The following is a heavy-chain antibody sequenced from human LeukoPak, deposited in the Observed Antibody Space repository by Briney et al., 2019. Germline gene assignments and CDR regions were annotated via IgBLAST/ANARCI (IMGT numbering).Heavy chain of an antibody. D-gene: IGHD3/OR15-3a*01. CDR3: ASGEFRHGLQVDY. CDR2: TYYRSKWYN. CDR1: GDSVSSNSVA. Sequence: SQTLSLTCAIAGDSVSSNSVAWNWIRQSPSRGLEWLERTYYRSKWYNDYAVSVTSRITINPDTSKNQFSLNLSSLTAADTAVYYCASGEFRHGLQVDYWGQGTLVAVSS. V-gene: IGHV6-1*01. J-gene: IGHJ4*02.